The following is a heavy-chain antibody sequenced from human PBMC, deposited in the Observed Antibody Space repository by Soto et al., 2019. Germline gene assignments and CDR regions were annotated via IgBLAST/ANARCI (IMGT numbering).Heavy chain of an antibody. J-gene: IGHJ4*02. CDR1: GYSFTSYW. V-gene: IGHV5-51*01. CDR3: ARHPPDCSGGSCYHD. Sequence: GESLKISCKGSGYSFTSYWIGWVRQMPGKGLEWMGIIYPGDSDTRYSPPFQGQVPISADKSISTAYLQWSSLKASETAMYYCARHPPDCSGGSCYHDWGQGTLVTVSS. D-gene: IGHD2-15*01. CDR2: IYPGDSDT.